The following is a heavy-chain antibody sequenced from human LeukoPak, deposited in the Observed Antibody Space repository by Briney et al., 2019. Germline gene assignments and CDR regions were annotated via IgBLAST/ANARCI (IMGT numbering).Heavy chain of an antibody. D-gene: IGHD7-27*01. J-gene: IGHJ6*03. CDR1: GGSIRSHY. CDR3: ARGPREQFLGYYMDV. V-gene: IGHV4-59*11. CDR2: MYYSGLT. Sequence: SETLSLTCIVSGGSIRSHYWSWIRQPPGKPLEWIGYMYYSGLTNSNPSLKSRVTLSIDKSRNQFSLNLRSLTAADTAVYYCARGPREQFLGYYMDVWGKGTTVIVSS.